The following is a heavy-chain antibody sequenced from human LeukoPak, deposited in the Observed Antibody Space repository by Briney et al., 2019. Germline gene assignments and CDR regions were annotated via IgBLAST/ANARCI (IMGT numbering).Heavy chain of an antibody. CDR1: GGSFSGYY. CDR3: ARVGVVPAAIGGPRTNYYFDY. J-gene: IGHJ4*02. Sequence: SETLSLTCAVYGGSFSGYYWSWIRQPPGKGLEWIGEINHSGSTNYNPSLKSRVTISVDTSKNQFALKLSSVTAADTAVYYCARVGVVPAAIGGPRTNYYFDYWGQGTLVTVSS. CDR2: INHSGST. V-gene: IGHV4-34*01. D-gene: IGHD2-2*02.